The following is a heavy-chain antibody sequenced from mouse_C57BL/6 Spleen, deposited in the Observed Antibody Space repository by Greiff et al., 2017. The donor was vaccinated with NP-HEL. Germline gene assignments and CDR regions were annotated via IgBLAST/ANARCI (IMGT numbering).Heavy chain of an antibody. J-gene: IGHJ1*03. CDR3: ASPSYYGSPYWYFDV. D-gene: IGHD1-1*01. V-gene: IGHV1-53*01. CDR2: INPSNGGT. CDR1: GYTFTSYW. Sequence: QVQLKESGTELVKPGASVKLSCKASGYTFTSYWMHWVKQRPGQGLEWIGNINPSNGGTNYNEKFKSKATLTVDKSSSTAYMQLSSLTSEDSAVYYCASPSYYGSPYWYFDVWGTGTTVTVSS.